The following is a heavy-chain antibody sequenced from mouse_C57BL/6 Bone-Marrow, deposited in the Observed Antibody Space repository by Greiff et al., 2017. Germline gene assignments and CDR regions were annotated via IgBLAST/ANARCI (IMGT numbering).Heavy chain of an antibody. CDR1: GYTFTSYW. V-gene: IGHV1-5*01. CDR3: TRGEVGRYYYAMDY. J-gene: IGHJ4*01. CDR2: IYPGNSDT. Sequence: VQLQQSGTVLARPGASVKMSCKTSGYTFTSYWMHWVKQRPGQGLEWIGAIYPGNSDTSYNQKFTGKAKLTAVTSASTAYMELSSLTNEESAVYYCTRGEVGRYYYAMDYWGQGTSGTVSS. D-gene: IGHD1-1*02.